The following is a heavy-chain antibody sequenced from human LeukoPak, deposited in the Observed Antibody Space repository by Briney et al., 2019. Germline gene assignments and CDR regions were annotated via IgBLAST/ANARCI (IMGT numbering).Heavy chain of an antibody. D-gene: IGHD2-15*01. CDR3: ARSGLNRFDY. Sequence: GGSLRLSCAASAFNFDDYGMSLVRQVPGMGLESVYGINLNGGSIGYADSVKGRFTIFIDNAKNSLYLQMNRLRAEDTAVYYCARSGLNRFDYWGQGTLATVSS. CDR2: INLNGGSI. V-gene: IGHV3-20*04. CDR1: AFNFDDYG. J-gene: IGHJ4*02.